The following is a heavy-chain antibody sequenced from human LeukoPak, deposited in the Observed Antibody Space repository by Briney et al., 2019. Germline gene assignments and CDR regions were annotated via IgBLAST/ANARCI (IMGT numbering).Heavy chain of an antibody. V-gene: IGHV4-31*03. CDR2: IYDSGTT. CDR3: ARDRDSSGYYSG. J-gene: IGHJ4*02. CDR1: GGSFSSCANY. Sequence: SQSLSLTCTLSGGSFSSCANYWSWIRPHPGKGRDSVGYIYDSGTTYYHPSLKSRVTISVDTSKNQFSLKLSSVTAADTAVYYCARDRDSSGYYSGWGQGTLVTVSS. D-gene: IGHD3-22*01.